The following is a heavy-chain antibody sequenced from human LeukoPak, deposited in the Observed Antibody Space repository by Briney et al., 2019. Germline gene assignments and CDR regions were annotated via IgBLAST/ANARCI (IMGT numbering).Heavy chain of an antibody. CDR3: ARADCSGGSCSLTYYFDY. Sequence: SETLSLTCTVSGGSISSGGYYWSWIRQHPGKGLEWIGYIYYSGSTYYNPSLKSRFTISVDTSKNQFSLKLSSVTAADTAVYYCARADCSGGSCSLTYYFDYWGQGTLVTVSS. CDR1: GGSISSGGYY. CDR2: IYYSGST. V-gene: IGHV4-31*03. D-gene: IGHD2-15*01. J-gene: IGHJ4*02.